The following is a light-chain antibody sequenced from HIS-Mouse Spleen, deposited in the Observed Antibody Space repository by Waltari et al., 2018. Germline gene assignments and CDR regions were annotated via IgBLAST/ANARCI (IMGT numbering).Light chain of an antibody. Sequence: SYELTQPPSVSVSPGQTARLTCSGDALPKKSASWYQQKSGHAPVLVIYEDSKRPSGIPERFSGSSSGTMATLTISGAQVEDEADYYCYSTDSSGNHRVFGGGTKLTVL. CDR3: YSTDSSGNHRV. CDR1: ALPKKS. V-gene: IGLV3-10*01. J-gene: IGLJ2*01. CDR2: EDS.